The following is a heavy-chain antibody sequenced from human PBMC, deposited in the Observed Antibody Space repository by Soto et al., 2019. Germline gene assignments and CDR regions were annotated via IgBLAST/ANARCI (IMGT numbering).Heavy chain of an antibody. V-gene: IGHV4-34*01. CDR3: ARVRGPPSIAARLPYYFDY. CDR2: INHSGST. CDR1: GGSFSGYY. J-gene: IGHJ4*02. Sequence: PSETLSLTCAVYGGSFSGYYWSWIRQPPGKGLEWIGEINHSGSTNYNPSLKSRVTISVDTSKNQFSLKLSSVTAADTAVYYCARVRGPPSIAARLPYYFDYWGQGTLVTVS. D-gene: IGHD6-6*01.